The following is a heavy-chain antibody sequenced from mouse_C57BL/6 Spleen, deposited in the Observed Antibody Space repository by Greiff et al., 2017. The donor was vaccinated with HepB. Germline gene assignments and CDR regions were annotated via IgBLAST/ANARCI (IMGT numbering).Heavy chain of an antibody. V-gene: IGHV1-15*01. CDR2: IDPETGGT. CDR1: GYTFTDYE. CDR3: TRPHLFLSFDY. Sequence: VHVKQSGAELVRPGASVTLSCKASGYTFTDYEMHWVKQTPVHGLEWIGAIDPETGGTAYNQKFKGKAILTADKSSSTAYMELRSLTSEDSAVYYCTRPHLFLSFDYWGQGTTLTVSS. D-gene: IGHD1-1*01. J-gene: IGHJ2*01.